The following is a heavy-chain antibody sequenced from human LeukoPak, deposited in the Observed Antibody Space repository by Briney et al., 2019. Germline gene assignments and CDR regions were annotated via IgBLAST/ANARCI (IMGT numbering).Heavy chain of an antibody. CDR1: GGTFNNSA. J-gene: IGHJ5*02. CDR3: ARDVHGDYGSGWFDP. D-gene: IGHD4-17*01. Sequence: SVKVSRKTSGGTFNNSAISWVRQAPGQGLEWLGGIMPLFGTAGYAQEFQGRVTITKDESTRTVYLELTSLTSDDTAVYYCARDVHGDYGSGWFDPWGQGTLVSVSS. CDR2: IMPLFGTA. V-gene: IGHV1-69*05.